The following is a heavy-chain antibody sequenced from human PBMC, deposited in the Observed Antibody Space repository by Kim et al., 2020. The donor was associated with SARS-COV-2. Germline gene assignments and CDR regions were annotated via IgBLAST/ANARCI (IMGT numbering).Heavy chain of an antibody. CDR3: ATLGRRPYWFAS. V-gene: IGHV3-23*01. CDR1: GSTLNNYA. CDR2: ISGDGVTT. J-gene: IGHJ5*01. D-gene: IGHD3-16*01. Sequence: GGSLRLSCEVSGSTLNNYAMSWVRQAPGEGLEWLSTISGDGVTTHYLDSVKGRFTISTDNSKNIVYLQMGSLRAEDTASYYCATLGRRPYWFASWGQGTLVTVSS.